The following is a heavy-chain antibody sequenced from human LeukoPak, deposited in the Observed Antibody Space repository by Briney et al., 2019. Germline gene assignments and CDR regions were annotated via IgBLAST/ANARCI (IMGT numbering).Heavy chain of an antibody. CDR2: INHSGST. CDR3: ARGETYYDFWSGYYFPH. J-gene: IGHJ4*02. Sequence: SETLSLTCAVYGGSFSGYYRSWIRQPPGKGLEWIGEINHSGSTNYNPSLKSRVTISVDTSKNQFSLKLSSVTAADTAVYYCARGETYYDFWSGYYFPHWGQGTLVTVSS. CDR1: GGSFSGYY. D-gene: IGHD3-3*01. V-gene: IGHV4-34*01.